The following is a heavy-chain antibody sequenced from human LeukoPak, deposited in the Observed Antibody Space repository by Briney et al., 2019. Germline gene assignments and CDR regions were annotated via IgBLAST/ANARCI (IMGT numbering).Heavy chain of an antibody. CDR2: ISSGSGIK. V-gene: IGHV3-48*02. Sequence: GGSLRLSCAASGFTFSSYTMNWVRQAPGRGLEWVAYISSGSGIKSYTDSVRGRFTISRDDAKNSLFLQMNSLRDEDTAVYYCARDRDWAFDYWGQGTLVTVSS. D-gene: IGHD3-9*01. CDR1: GFTFSSYT. J-gene: IGHJ4*02. CDR3: ARDRDWAFDY.